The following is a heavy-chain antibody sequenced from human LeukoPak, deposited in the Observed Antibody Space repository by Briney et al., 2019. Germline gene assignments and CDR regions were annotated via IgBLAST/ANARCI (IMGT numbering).Heavy chain of an antibody. Sequence: SETLSLTCTVSGGSISPYYWTWSRQPPGKGLEWIGYVHYSGSTKYNPSLKSGVTISLDTSKNQLSLRLSSVSAADTAVYYCARHYKSTRTTVFDYWGQDPRHPVSS. J-gene: IGHJ4*02. CDR1: GGSISPYY. D-gene: IGHD4-11*01. CDR3: ARHYKSTRTTVFDY. CDR2: VHYSGST. V-gene: IGHV4-59*08.